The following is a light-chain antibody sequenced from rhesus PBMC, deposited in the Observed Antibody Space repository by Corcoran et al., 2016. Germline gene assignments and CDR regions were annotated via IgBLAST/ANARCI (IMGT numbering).Light chain of an antibody. CDR3: QHYYSTPYS. CDR2: EAS. Sequence: DIQMTQSPSSLSASVGDRVTITCRASQGITDDLAWYQQKPGETPKLLIYEASSLQSGIPSRFSGSGSGTDFTLTISSLQPEDFATYYCQHYYSTPYSFGQGTKVEIK. V-gene: IGKV1-25*01. CDR1: QGITDD. J-gene: IGKJ2*01.